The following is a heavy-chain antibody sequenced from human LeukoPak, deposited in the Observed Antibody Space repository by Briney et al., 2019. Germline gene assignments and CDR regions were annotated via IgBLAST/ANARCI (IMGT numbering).Heavy chain of an antibody. Sequence: ASVKVSCKAFGYTFTSYAMHWVRQAPGQRLEWMGWINAGNGNTKYSQEFQGRVTITRDTSASTAYMELSSLRSEDMAVYYCARGMDDSSGYSFSIDYWGQGTLVTVSS. CDR3: ARGMDDSSGYSFSIDY. D-gene: IGHD3-22*01. J-gene: IGHJ4*02. V-gene: IGHV1-3*03. CDR1: GYTFTSYA. CDR2: INAGNGNT.